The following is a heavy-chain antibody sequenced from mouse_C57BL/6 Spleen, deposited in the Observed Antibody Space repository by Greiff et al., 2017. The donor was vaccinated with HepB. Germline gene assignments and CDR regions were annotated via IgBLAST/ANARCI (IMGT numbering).Heavy chain of an antibody. CDR2: INYDGSST. Sequence: EVQRVESEGGLVQPGSSMKLSCTASGFTFSDYYMAWVRQVPEKGLEWVANINYDGSSTYYLDSLKSRFIISRDNAKNILYLQMSSLKSEDTATYYCAREGLSEGRRWYFDVWGTGTTVTVSS. J-gene: IGHJ1*03. D-gene: IGHD6-2*01. CDR3: AREGLSEGRRWYFDV. V-gene: IGHV5-16*01. CDR1: GFTFSDYY.